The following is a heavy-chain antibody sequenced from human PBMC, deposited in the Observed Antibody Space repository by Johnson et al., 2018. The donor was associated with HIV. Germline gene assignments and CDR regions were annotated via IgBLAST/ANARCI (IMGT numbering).Heavy chain of an antibody. CDR1: GFTVSSNY. J-gene: IGHJ3*01. D-gene: IGHD3-22*01. CDR3: ARVAADRSGYYRDALDL. CDR2: IGAAGDT. V-gene: IGHV3-13*01. Sequence: VQLVESGGGLVQPGGSLRLSCAASGFTVSSNYMSWVRQAPGKGLEWVSVIGAAGDTYYADSVKGRFTISRENAKNSLYLQMNTLRAGDTALYYCARVAADRSGYYRDALDLWGQGTLVTFSS.